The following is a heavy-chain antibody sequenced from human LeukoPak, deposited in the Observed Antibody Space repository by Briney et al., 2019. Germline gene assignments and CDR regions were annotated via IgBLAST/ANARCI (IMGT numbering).Heavy chain of an antibody. CDR2: ISYDGRNK. CDR1: GFTFSSYG. J-gene: IGHJ4*02. CDR3: AKSKGKWFYDY. V-gene: IGHV3-30*18. Sequence: GGSLILSCAASGFTFSSYGMHWGRQAPGKGLEWVAVISYDGRNKYYAESVKGRFTIARDNSKNTLYLQMNSLRAEDTAVYYCAKSKGKWFYDYWGQGTLVTVSS. D-gene: IGHD3-22*01.